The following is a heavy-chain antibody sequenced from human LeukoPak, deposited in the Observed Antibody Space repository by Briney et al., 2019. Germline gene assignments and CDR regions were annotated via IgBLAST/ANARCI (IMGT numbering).Heavy chain of an antibody. J-gene: IGHJ4*02. V-gene: IGHV3-7*03. CDR2: IKQDGSEK. Sequence: GGSLRLSCAASGFSFSSYWMSWVRQAPGKGLEWVAHIKQDGSEKYYVDSVKGRFTISRDNAKNTLYLQMNSLRAEDTAVYYCAKGACSGGSCYVDYWGQGTLVTVSS. CDR3: AKGACSGGSCYVDY. D-gene: IGHD2-15*01. CDR1: GFSFSSYW.